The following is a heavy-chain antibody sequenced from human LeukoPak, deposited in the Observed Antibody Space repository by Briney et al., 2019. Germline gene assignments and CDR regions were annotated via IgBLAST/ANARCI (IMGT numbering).Heavy chain of an antibody. J-gene: IGHJ4*02. CDR2: IWYDGSNK. CDR3: ARDEDGTGFDY. V-gene: IGHV3-33*01. D-gene: IGHD1-1*01. CDR1: GLTFSSYG. Sequence: GRSLRLSCAASGLTFSSYGMHWVRQAPGKGLEWVAVIWYDGSNKYYADSVKGRFTISRDNSKNTLYLQMNSLRAEDTAVYYCARDEDGTGFDYWGQGTLVTVSS.